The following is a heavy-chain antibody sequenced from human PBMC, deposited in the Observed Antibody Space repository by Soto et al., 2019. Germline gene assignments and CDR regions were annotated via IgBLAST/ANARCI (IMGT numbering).Heavy chain of an antibody. CDR2: ISAYNGNT. Sequence: ASVKVSCKASGYTFTSYGISWVRQAPGQGLEWMGWISAYNGNTNYAQKLQGRVTMTTDTSTSTANKELRSLRSDDTAVYYCARGLEYSSSWLGDYWGQGTLVTVSS. J-gene: IGHJ4*02. CDR3: ARGLEYSSSWLGDY. V-gene: IGHV1-18*01. D-gene: IGHD6-13*01. CDR1: GYTFTSYG.